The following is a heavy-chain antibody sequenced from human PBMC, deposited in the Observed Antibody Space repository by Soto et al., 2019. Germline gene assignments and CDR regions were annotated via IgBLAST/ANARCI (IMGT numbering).Heavy chain of an antibody. CDR2: ISVYNDNT. CDR3: ARDSGSELSVPEGVFDY. J-gene: IGHJ4*02. CDR1: NYPFSSYG. D-gene: IGHD3-10*01. V-gene: IGHV1-18*01. Sequence: ASVKVSCKTSNYPFSSYGISWVRQAPGQGLEWMGWISVYNDNTEYAQKLQGRVTITTDTSTNTDFMELRSLRSDDTAVYSCARDSGSELSVPEGVFDYWGQGNPVTLSS.